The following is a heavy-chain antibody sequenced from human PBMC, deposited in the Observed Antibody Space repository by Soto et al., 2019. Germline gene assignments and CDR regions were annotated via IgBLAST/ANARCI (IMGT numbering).Heavy chain of an antibody. CDR2: IIPIFGTA. V-gene: IGHV1-69*13. J-gene: IGHJ6*02. Sequence: GASVTVSCTASGGTFSIYAISWVRQAPGQGLEWMGGIIPIFGTANYAQKFQGRVTITADESTSTAYMELSSLRSEDTAVYYCARGGDIVVVVAAGYYYGMDVWGQGTTVTVSS. CDR1: GGTFSIYA. CDR3: ARGGDIVVVVAAGYYYGMDV. D-gene: IGHD2-15*01.